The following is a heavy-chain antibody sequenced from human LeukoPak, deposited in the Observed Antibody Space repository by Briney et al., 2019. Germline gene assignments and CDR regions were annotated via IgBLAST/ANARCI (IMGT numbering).Heavy chain of an antibody. CDR2: ISAYNGNT. CDR3: ARDPSSIAARSRYPDIDY. J-gene: IGHJ4*02. Sequence: ASVKVSCKASGYTFTSYGISWVRQAPGQGLVWMGWISAYNGNTNYAQKLQGRVTMTRDTSISTAYMELSRLRSDDTAVYCCARDPSSIAARSRYPDIDYWGQGTLVTVSS. V-gene: IGHV1-18*01. D-gene: IGHD6-6*01. CDR1: GYTFTSYG.